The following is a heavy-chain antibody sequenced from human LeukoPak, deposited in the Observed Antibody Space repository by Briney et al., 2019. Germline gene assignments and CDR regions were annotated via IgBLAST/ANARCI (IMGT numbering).Heavy chain of an antibody. J-gene: IGHJ4*02. CDR3: AKENGSYYGGADY. CDR2: INPNSGDT. D-gene: IGHD1-26*01. Sequence: ASVKVSCKASGYTFTSYGISWVRQAPGQGLEWMGWINPNSGDTNYAQKFQGRVTMTRDTSISTAYMELSRLRSDDTAVYYCAKENGSYYGGADYWGQGTLVTVSS. CDR1: GYTFTSYG. V-gene: IGHV1-2*02.